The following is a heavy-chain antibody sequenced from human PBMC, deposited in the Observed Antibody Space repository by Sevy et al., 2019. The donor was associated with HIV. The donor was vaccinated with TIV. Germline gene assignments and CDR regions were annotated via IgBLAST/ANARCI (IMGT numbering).Heavy chain of an antibody. V-gene: IGHV4-39*01. J-gene: IGHJ4*02. CDR1: GGSISSSSYY. CDR3: ARQAVANWGGHFDY. D-gene: IGHD7-27*01. CDR2: IYYSGST. Sequence: SETLSLTCTVSGGSISSSSYYSGWIRQPPGKGLEWIGSIYYSGSTYYNPSLKSRVTISVDTSKNQFSLKLSSVTAADTAVYYCARQAVANWGGHFDYWGQGTLVTVSS.